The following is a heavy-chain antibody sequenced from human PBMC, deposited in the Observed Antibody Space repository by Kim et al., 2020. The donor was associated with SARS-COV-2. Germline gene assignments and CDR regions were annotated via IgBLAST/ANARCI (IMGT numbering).Heavy chain of an antibody. Sequence: KGRFTISRDNSKNSLYLQMNSLRTEDTALYYCAKDMGTSAAGTFHNWFDPSGQGTLVTVSS. V-gene: IGHV3-43*01. CDR3: AKDMGTSAAGTFHNWFDP. D-gene: IGHD6-13*01. J-gene: IGHJ5*02.